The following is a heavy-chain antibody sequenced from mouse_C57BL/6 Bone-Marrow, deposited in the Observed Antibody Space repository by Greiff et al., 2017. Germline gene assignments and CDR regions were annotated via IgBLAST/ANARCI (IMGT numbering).Heavy chain of an antibody. CDR2: IDPENGDT. CDR1: GFNIKDDY. D-gene: IGHD6-5*01. V-gene: IGHV14-4*01. Sequence: EVQLQQSGAELVRPGASVKLSCTASGFNIKDDYMHWVKQRPEQGLEWIGWIDPENGDTEYASKFQGKATITADTSSNTAYLQLSRLTSEDTAVYYCTTGSLYDYAMDYWGRNLSHRLL. J-gene: IGHJ4*01. CDR3: TTGSLYDYAMDY.